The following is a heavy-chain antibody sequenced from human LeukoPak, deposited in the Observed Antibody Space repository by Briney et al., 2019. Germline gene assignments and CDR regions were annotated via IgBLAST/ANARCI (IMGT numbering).Heavy chain of an antibody. Sequence: GGSLRLSCTASGFIFSSYAMHWVRQAPGKGLEWEAFISSDGSNKYYADSVKGRFTISRDNSKNTLYLQMNSLGDEDTAVYYCDPHDSSSHFWGQGTLVTVSS. D-gene: IGHD6-6*01. CDR1: GFIFSSYA. CDR2: ISSDGSNK. V-gene: IGHV3-30-3*01. CDR3: DPHDSSSHF. J-gene: IGHJ4*02.